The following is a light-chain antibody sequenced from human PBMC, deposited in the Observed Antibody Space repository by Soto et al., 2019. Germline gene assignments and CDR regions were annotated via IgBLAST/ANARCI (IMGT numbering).Light chain of an antibody. Sequence: QSALTQPASVSGSPGQSITISCTGTSSDIGAYKYVSWYQHHPGKAPKVMIYDVDNRPSGVSNRFSGSKSGNTASLTISGLQAEDEADYYCSLYTSSTTPYVFGTGTKLTVL. CDR1: SSDIGAYKY. J-gene: IGLJ1*01. CDR2: DVD. CDR3: SLYTSSTTPYV. V-gene: IGLV2-14*03.